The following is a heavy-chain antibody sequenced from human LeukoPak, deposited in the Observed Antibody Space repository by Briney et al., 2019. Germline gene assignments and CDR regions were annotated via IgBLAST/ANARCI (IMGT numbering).Heavy chain of an antibody. J-gene: IGHJ4*02. CDR2: INWNGGST. CDR1: GFTFDDYG. D-gene: IGHD5-18*01. V-gene: IGHV3-20*04. CDR3: ARDSRGYSYTTY. Sequence: GESLRLSCAASGFTFDDYGMSWVRQAPGKGREWVSGINWNGGSTGSADSVKGRFTISRDNAKNSLYLQMNSLRAEDTALYYCARDSRGYSYTTYWGQGTLVTVSS.